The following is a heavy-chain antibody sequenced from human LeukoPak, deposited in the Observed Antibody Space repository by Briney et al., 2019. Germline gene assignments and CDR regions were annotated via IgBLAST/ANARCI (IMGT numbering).Heavy chain of an antibody. J-gene: IGHJ6*02. CDR2: IGTAGDT. V-gene: IGHV3-13*01. Sequence: GGSLRLSCAASGFTFSSYDMHWVRQATGKGLEWVSAIGTAGDTYYPGSVKGRFTISRENAKNSLYLQMNSLSAGDTAVYYCARAREDYDILTGRYYYYGMDVWGQGTTVTVSS. CDR1: GFTFSSYD. CDR3: ARAREDYDILTGRYYYYGMDV. D-gene: IGHD3-9*01.